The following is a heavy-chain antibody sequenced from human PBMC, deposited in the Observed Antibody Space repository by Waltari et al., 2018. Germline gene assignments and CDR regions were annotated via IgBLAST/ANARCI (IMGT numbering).Heavy chain of an antibody. CDR3: ARHGSGSYMVY. CDR1: GGSFSTYY. V-gene: IGHV4-59*01. J-gene: IGHJ4*02. Sequence: QVQLQESGPGLVKPSEPLSLTCSVSGGSFSTYYWGWIRQPPGKGLEWIGYIYHTGSTNYNPSLKNRVTISIDTSKNQFSLNLSSVTAADTAVYYCARHGSGSYMVYWGQGTLVTVSS. D-gene: IGHD3-10*01. CDR2: IYHTGST.